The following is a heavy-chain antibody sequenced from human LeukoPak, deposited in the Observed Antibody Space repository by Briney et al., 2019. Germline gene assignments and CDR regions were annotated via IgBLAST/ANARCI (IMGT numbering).Heavy chain of an antibody. V-gene: IGHV3-74*01. Sequence: PGGSLRLSCAASGFTFSSYWMHWVRQTPGKGLVWVSRINNDRSSTRNADAVKGRFTISRDNAKNTLYLQMNSLRPEDTAVYYCVRGDTYDYYYYYGMDVWGQGTTVTVSS. CDR1: GFTFSSYW. D-gene: IGHD5-18*01. CDR2: INNDRSST. J-gene: IGHJ6*02. CDR3: VRGDTYDYYYYYGMDV.